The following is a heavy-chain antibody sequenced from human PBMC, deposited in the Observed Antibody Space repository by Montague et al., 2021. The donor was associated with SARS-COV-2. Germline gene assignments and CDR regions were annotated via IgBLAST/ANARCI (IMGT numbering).Heavy chain of an antibody. Sequence: PALVKPTQTLTLTCTFSGFSLSTSGMCVSWIRQPPGKALEWLARIDWDDDKYYSTSLKIRLTISKDTSKNQVVLTMTNMDPVDTATYYCARTYGSGRGFDLWAVAPWSLSPQ. CDR1: GFSLSTSGMC. J-gene: IGHJ2*01. CDR2: IDWDDDK. V-gene: IGHV2-70*11. CDR3: ARTYGSGRGFDL. D-gene: IGHD3-10*01.